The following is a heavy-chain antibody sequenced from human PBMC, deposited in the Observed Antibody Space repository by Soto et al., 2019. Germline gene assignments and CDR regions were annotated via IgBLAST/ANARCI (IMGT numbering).Heavy chain of an antibody. J-gene: IGHJ6*02. CDR1: GGSFSGHS. D-gene: IGHD3-16*01. V-gene: IGHV4-34*01. CDR3: ARAPYYDYIWGRRYGMDV. CDR2: INHSGKT. Sequence: PSETLSLTCAVDGGSFSGHSWSWVRQPPGKGLEWIGEINHSGKTNYNPSLMSRVTISVDTSKNQIPLNLGSVTAADTAVYYCARAPYYDYIWGRRYGMDVWGQGTTVTVSS.